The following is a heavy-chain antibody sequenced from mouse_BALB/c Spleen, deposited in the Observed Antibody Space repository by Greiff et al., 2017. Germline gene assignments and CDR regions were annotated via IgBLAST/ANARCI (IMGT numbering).Heavy chain of an antibody. CDR1: GYTFTSYW. CDR2: INPSTGYT. D-gene: IGHD1-2*01. CDR3: APTTATHAMDY. Sequence: VKLQQSGAELAKPGASVKMSCKASGYTFTSYWMHWVKQRPGQGLEWIGYINPSTGYTEYNQKFKDKATLTADKSSSTAYMQLSSLTSEDSAVYYCAPTTATHAMDYWGQGTSVTVSA. V-gene: IGHV1-7*01. J-gene: IGHJ4*01.